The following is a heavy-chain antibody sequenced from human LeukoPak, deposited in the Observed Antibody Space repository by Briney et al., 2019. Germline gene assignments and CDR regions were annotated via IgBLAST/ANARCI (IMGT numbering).Heavy chain of an antibody. CDR2: ITGSGGWA. CDR1: GLTFSSYA. CDR3: AKDPNGDYIGAFDI. Sequence: GGSLRLSCAASGLTFSSYAMMWLRQAPGKGLEWVSAITGSGGWALYADSVKGRFTISRDNSKNTLYLQMSSLRAEDTSVYYCAKDPNGDYIGAFDIWGQGTMVTVSS. D-gene: IGHD4-17*01. J-gene: IGHJ3*02. V-gene: IGHV3-23*01.